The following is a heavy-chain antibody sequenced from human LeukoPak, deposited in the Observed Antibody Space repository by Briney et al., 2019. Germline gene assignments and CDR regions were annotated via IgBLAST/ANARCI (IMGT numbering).Heavy chain of an antibody. Sequence: SVKVSCKASGYTFTGYYMHWVRQAPGQGLEWMGWINPNSGGTNYPQKFQGRVTMARDTSISTAYTELSRLRSDDTAVYYCARDNYYGSGSDFDYWGQGTLVTVSS. D-gene: IGHD3-10*01. CDR2: INPNSGGT. J-gene: IGHJ4*02. V-gene: IGHV1-2*02. CDR3: ARDNYYGSGSDFDY. CDR1: GYTFTGYY.